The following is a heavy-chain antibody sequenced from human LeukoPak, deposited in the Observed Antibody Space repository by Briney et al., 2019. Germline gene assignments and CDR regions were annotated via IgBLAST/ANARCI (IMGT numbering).Heavy chain of an antibody. V-gene: IGHV1-2*02. CDR2: INPNSGGT. CDR3: ARVKGDFWSGYPGDY. CDR1: GYTFTGYY. D-gene: IGHD3-3*01. Sequence: VASVKVSCKASGYTFTGYYMHWVRQAPGQGLEWMGWINPNSGGTNYAQKFQGRVTITADESTSTAYMELSSLRSEDTAVYYCARVKGDFWSGYPGDYWGQGTLVTVSS. J-gene: IGHJ4*02.